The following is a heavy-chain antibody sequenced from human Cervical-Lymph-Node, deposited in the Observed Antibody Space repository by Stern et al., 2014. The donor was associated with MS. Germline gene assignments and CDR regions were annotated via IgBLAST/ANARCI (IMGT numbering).Heavy chain of an antibody. CDR1: GGSISSYH. D-gene: IGHD3-9*01. V-gene: IGHV4-59*01. CDR2: IYYSGST. J-gene: IGHJ5*02. CDR3: ARVTYYDILTVYHKGWFDP. Sequence: QVQLQESGPGLVKPSETLSLTCTVSGGSISSYHWSWIRQPPGKGVEWIGYIYYSGSTNSTPPLKSRVTISVDASKNQFSLKLSSVTAADTAVYYCARVTYYDILTVYHKGWFDPWGHGTLVTVSS.